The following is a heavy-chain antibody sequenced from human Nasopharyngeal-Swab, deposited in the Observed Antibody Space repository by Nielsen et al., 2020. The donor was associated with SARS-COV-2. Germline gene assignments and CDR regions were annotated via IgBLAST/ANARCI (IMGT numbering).Heavy chain of an antibody. V-gene: IGHV3-21*01. D-gene: IGHD3-22*01. Sequence: GESLKTSCAASGFSFSTYNMNWVRQAPGKGLEWVSSITGTGSYKYYADSLKGRFTISKDNAKNSLYLQMNSLRAEDTAVYYCARDGDPYYYDSSGYLDYWGQGTLVTVSS. J-gene: IGHJ4*02. CDR1: GFSFSTYN. CDR2: ITGTGSYK. CDR3: ARDGDPYYYDSSGYLDY.